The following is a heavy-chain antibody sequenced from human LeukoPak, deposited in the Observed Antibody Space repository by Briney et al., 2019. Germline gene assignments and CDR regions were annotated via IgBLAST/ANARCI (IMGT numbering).Heavy chain of an antibody. CDR2: IYYSGST. CDR3: AREREWIQLPAMRSYYYMDV. J-gene: IGHJ6*03. Sequence: SSETLSLTCTVSGGSISSYYWSWIRQPPGKGLEWIGYIYYSGSTNYNPSLKSRVTISVDTSKNKVSLKLRSVTAADTAVYYCAREREWIQLPAMRSYYYMDVWGKGTTVTVSS. CDR1: GGSISSYY. D-gene: IGHD5-18*01. V-gene: IGHV4-59*01.